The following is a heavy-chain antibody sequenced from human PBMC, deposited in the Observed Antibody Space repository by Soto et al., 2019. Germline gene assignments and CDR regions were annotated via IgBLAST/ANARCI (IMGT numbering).Heavy chain of an antibody. D-gene: IGHD1-1*01. CDR2: INPSGGST. V-gene: IGHV1-46*03. J-gene: IGHJ3*02. CDR1: GYTFTSYY. Sequence: GASVKVSCKASGYTFTSYYMHWVRQAPGQGLEWMGIINPSGGSTSYAQKFQGRVTMTRDTSTSTVYMELSSLRSEDTAVYYCAREGIATTGDHDAYDIWGQETMVTVSS. CDR3: AREGIATTGDHDAYDI.